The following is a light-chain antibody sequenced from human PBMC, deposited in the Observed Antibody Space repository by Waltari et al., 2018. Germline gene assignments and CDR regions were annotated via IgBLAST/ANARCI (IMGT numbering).Light chain of an antibody. CDR2: TND. CDR1: SSNICGIS. V-gene: IGLV1-44*01. J-gene: IGLJ3*02. Sequence: QSVLTQPPSASGTPGQGVTISCSGSSSNICGISVSWYQQLPGSAPKLLIYTNDQRPSGVPDRFSGSKSGTSASLAISGLQSEDEAHYYCAAWDDTLNGRVFGGGTKVTVL. CDR3: AAWDDTLNGRV.